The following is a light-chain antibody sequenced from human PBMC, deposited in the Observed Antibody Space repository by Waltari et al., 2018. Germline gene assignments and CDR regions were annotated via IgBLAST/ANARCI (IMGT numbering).Light chain of an antibody. CDR2: DVT. J-gene: IGLJ2*01. CDR3: SSFTSSTTGI. V-gene: IGLV2-14*03. Sequence: SALTQPDSVSGSPGQSITISCSGISCDSGGYNDVSWYQQHPGEAPKVIIYDVTNRPSGVSNRFSGSKSGSSASLIISGLQPEDEAVYYCSSFTSSTTGIFGGGTKLTVL. CDR1: SCDSGGYND.